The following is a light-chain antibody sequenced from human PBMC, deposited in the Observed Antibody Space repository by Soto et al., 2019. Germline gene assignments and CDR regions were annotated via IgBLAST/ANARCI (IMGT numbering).Light chain of an antibody. CDR1: QDIINY. Sequence: DIQMTQSPSSLSASVGDRVTITCQASQDIINYLNWYQHKPGKAPKLLIYDASTLETGVPSRFSGSGSGTDFIFTISSLQPEDIATYYCQQYDNLLITFGGGTKVEIK. V-gene: IGKV1-33*01. J-gene: IGKJ4*01. CDR2: DAS. CDR3: QQYDNLLIT.